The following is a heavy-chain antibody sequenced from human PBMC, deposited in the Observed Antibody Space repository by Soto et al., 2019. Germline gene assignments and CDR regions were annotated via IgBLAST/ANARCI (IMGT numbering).Heavy chain of an antibody. CDR3: AKGKYYYDSSGYYLHDAFDI. J-gene: IGHJ3*02. Sequence: PGGSLRLSCAASGFTFDDYAMHWVRQAPGKGLEWVSGISWNSGSIGYADSVKGRFTISRDNAKNSLYLQMNSLRAEDTALYYCAKGKYYYDSSGYYLHDAFDIWGQGTMVTVSS. V-gene: IGHV3-9*01. D-gene: IGHD3-22*01. CDR2: ISWNSGSI. CDR1: GFTFDDYA.